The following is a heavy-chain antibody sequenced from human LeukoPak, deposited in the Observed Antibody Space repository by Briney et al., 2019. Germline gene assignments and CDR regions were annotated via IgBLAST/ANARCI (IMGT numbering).Heavy chain of an antibody. J-gene: IGHJ6*03. V-gene: IGHV4-30-2*01. CDR1: GGSTGSGGYY. Sequence: SQTLSLTCTVSGGSTGSGGYYWSWIRQPPGKGLEWIGYIYHSGSTYYNPSLKSRVTISVDRSKNQFSLKLSSVTAADTAVYYCARDTDYDFWSGYSYYYYMDVWGKGTTVTVSS. D-gene: IGHD3-3*01. CDR3: ARDTDYDFWSGYSYYYYMDV. CDR2: IYHSGST.